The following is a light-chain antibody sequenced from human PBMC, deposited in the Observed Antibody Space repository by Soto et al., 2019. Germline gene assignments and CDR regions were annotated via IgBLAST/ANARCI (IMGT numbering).Light chain of an antibody. Sequence: QSALTQPASVSGSPGQSITISCTGTSSDVGRYNLVSWYQQHPGKAPQPLIYEVSNRPSGVSDRFSGSKSGNTASLTISGLQAEDEADYYCSSYTTSTAVIFGGGTKVTVL. V-gene: IGLV2-14*02. CDR2: EVS. CDR1: SSDVGRYNL. J-gene: IGLJ2*01. CDR3: SSYTTSTAVI.